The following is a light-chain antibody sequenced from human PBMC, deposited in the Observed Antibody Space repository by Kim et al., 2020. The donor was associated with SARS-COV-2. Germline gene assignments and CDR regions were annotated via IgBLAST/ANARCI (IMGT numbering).Light chain of an antibody. Sequence: ASVGDRVTITCRASQSISSYLNWYQQKPGKAPKLLIYAASSLQSGVPSRFSGSGSGTDFTLTISSLQPEVFATYYCQQSYSTRPTFGQGTKVDIK. V-gene: IGKV1-39*01. CDR1: QSISSY. J-gene: IGKJ1*01. CDR2: AAS. CDR3: QQSYSTRPT.